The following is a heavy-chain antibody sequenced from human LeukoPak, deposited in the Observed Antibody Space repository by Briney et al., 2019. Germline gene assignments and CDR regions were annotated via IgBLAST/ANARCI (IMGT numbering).Heavy chain of an antibody. CDR3: ARGYSGSYYAYYFDY. D-gene: IGHD1-26*01. CDR2: INHSGST. CDR1: GGSFSGYY. V-gene: IGHV4-34*01. Sequence: SETLSLTCAVYGGSFSGYYWSWIRQPPGKGLEWIGEINHSGSTNYNPSLKSRVTISVDTSKNQFSLKLSSVTAADTAVYYCARGYSGSYYAYYFDYWGQGTLVTVSS. J-gene: IGHJ4*02.